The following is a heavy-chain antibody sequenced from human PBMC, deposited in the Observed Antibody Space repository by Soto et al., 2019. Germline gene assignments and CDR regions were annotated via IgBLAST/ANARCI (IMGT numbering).Heavy chain of an antibody. CDR3: ARGGVGFFCCTSCQDYVMDV. CDR1: GGSISSYY. Sequence: PDTLSLTCTVSGGSISSYYWSGIRQPPGKGLEWIGYIYYSGSTNYNPSLKSRVTISVDTSKNQFSLKRSSVTASDTAVYYCARGGVGFFCCTSCQDYVMDVSGQRTTVTAS. D-gene: IGHD2-2*01. CDR2: IYYSGST. J-gene: IGHJ6*02. V-gene: IGHV4-59*01.